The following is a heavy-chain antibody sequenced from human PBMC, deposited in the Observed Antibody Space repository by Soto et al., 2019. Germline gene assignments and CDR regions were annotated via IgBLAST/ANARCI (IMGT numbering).Heavy chain of an antibody. CDR1: GFTFSSYA. CDR3: ASIAVGGRVYYGMDV. J-gene: IGHJ6*02. V-gene: IGHV3-23*01. CDR2: ISGSGGST. Sequence: PGGPLRLSCAASGFTFSSYAMSWVRQAPGKGLEWVSAISGSGGSTYYADSVKGRFTISRDNSKNTLYLQMNSLRAEDTAVYYCASIAVGGRVYYGMDVWGQGTTVTVSS. D-gene: IGHD6-19*01.